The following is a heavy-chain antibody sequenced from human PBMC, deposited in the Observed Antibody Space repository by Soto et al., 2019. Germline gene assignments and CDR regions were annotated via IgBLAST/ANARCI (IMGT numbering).Heavy chain of an antibody. D-gene: IGHD6-6*01. CDR2: IYYSGST. CDR3: ARCIAARLYYYYGMDV. Sequence: PSETLSLTCTVSGGSISSSSYYWGWIRQPPGKGLEWIGSIYYSGSTYYNPSLKSRVTISVDTSKNQFSLKLSSVTAADTAVYYCARCIAARLYYYYGMDVWGHGTTVTVSS. J-gene: IGHJ6*02. CDR1: GGSISSSSYY. V-gene: IGHV4-39*01.